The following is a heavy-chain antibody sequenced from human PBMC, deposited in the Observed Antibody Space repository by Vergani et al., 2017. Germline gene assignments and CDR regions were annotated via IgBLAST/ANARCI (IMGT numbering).Heavy chain of an antibody. D-gene: IGHD2-2*01. J-gene: IGHJ5*02. Sequence: QVQLVQSGAEVKKPGSSVKVSCKASGGTFSSYAISWVRQAPGQGLEWMGGIIPIFGTANYAQKFQGRVTITADESTSTAYMELSSLRSEDTAVYYSARGRNCSSTSCYVFPRVFNWFDPWGQGTLVTVSS. V-gene: IGHV1-69*01. CDR3: ARGRNCSSTSCYVFPRVFNWFDP. CDR2: IIPIFGTA. CDR1: GGTFSSYA.